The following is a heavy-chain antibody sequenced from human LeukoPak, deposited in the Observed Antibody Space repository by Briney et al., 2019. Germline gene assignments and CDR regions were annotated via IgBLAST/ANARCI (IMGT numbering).Heavy chain of an antibody. CDR1: GFTFDDYA. Sequence: PGGSLRLSCAASGFTFDDYAMHWVRQAPGKGLEWVSGISWNSGSIGYADSVKGRFTISRDNSKNTLYLQMNSLRAKDTAVYYCAKDLELLHDYWGQGTLVTVSS. CDR3: AKDLELLHDY. D-gene: IGHD2-15*01. J-gene: IGHJ4*02. CDR2: ISWNSGSI. V-gene: IGHV3-9*01.